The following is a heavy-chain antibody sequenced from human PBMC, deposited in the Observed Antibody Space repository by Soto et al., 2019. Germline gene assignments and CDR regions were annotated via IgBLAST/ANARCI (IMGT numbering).Heavy chain of an antibody. J-gene: IGHJ5*01. CDR2: TVPDGSER. CDR3: ARDRGYNCFDL. Sequence: GGSLRLSCAASGFTFSDSWMNWVRQAPGKGLEWVASTVPDGSERYYVDSVKGRFTISRDNTKTSLYLQMNSLRVDDTAIYYCARDRGYNCFDLWGQGTLVTVSS. CDR1: GFTFSDSW. V-gene: IGHV3-7*01.